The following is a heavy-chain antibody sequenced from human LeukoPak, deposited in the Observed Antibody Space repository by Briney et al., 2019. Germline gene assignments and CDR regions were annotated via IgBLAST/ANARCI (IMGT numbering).Heavy chain of an antibody. V-gene: IGHV4-34*01. CDR3: ARGYGGNSVWFDP. CDR1: GGSFSGYY. D-gene: IGHD4-23*01. CDR2: INHSGST. Sequence: PSETLSLTCAVYGGSFSGYYWSWIRQPPGKGLEWIGEINHSGSTNYNPSLKSRVTISVDTSKNQFSLKLSSVTAADTAVYYCARGYGGNSVWFDPWGQGTLVTVSS. J-gene: IGHJ5*02.